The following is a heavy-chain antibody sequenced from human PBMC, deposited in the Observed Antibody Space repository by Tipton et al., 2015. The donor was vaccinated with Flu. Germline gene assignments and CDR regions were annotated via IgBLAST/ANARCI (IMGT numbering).Heavy chain of an antibody. Sequence: VQLVQSGAEVKKPGESLKISCKASGYRFNNYWIAWVRQMPGKGLEWMGVIYPGDSQTKYSPSFQGRVTISVDESNSAAYEQWNSLRTSDTAMYYCAGRPITPPGYFYYSIDICGQRTTVIVSS. J-gene: IGHJ6*02. CDR1: GYRFNNYW. D-gene: IGHD1-26*01. CDR3: AGRPITPPGYFYYSIDI. CDR2: IYPGDSQT. V-gene: IGHV5-51*03.